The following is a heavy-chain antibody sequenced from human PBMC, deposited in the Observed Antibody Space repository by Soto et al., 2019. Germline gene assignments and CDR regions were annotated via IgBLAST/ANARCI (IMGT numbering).Heavy chain of an antibody. J-gene: IGHJ4*02. D-gene: IGHD2-2*03. Sequence: SVNVSCKASGGTFSSYAISWVRQAPGQGLEWMGGIIPIFGTANYAQKFQGRVTITADESTSTAYMELSSLRSEDTAVYYCAIGYCSSTSGARGWLRYFDYWGQGTLVTVSS. CDR2: IIPIFGTA. CDR3: AIGYCSSTSGARGWLRYFDY. CDR1: GGTFSSYA. V-gene: IGHV1-69*13.